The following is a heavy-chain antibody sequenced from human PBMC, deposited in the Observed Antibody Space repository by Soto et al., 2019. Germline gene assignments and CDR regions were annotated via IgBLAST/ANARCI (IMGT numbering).Heavy chain of an antibody. CDR2: ISAYNGNT. Sequence: QVQLVQSGGEVKKPGASVKVSCKASGYTFTTYGISWVRQAPGQGLEWMGWISAYNGNTSYAQKLKGRVTMPTDTSTSTAYMELRSLRSDATAVYYCARVFFRLFAFDIWGQGTMVTVSS. V-gene: IGHV1-18*01. CDR3: ARVFFRLFAFDI. D-gene: IGHD3-22*01. CDR1: GYTFTTYG. J-gene: IGHJ3*02.